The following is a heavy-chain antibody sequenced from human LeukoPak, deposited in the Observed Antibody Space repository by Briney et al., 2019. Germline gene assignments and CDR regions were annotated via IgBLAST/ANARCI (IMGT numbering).Heavy chain of an antibody. J-gene: IGHJ4*02. CDR2: INPSGGST. D-gene: IGHD3-22*01. CDR1: GYTFTSYY. CDR3: ARRTAYYYDSSGYYPLDY. Sequence: ASVKVSCKASGYTFTSYYMHWVRQAPGQGLEWMGIINPSGGSTSYAQKFQGRVTMTRDTSTSTAYMELRSLRSDDTAVYYCARRTAYYYDSSGYYPLDYWGQGTLVTVSS. V-gene: IGHV1-46*01.